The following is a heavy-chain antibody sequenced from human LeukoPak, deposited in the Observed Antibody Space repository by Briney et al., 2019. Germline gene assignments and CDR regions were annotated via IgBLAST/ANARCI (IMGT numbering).Heavy chain of an antibody. CDR1: GGSISTYY. J-gene: IGHJ6*03. Sequence: PSETLSLTCTVSGGSISTYYWSWIRQPPGKGLEWIGYIYYSGSTNYNPSLKSRVTISVDTSKNQFSLKLSSVTAADTAVYYCARALQPMYSSSHYYYMDVWGKGTTVTVSS. D-gene: IGHD6-6*01. CDR2: IYYSGST. CDR3: ARALQPMYSSSHYYYMDV. V-gene: IGHV4-59*01.